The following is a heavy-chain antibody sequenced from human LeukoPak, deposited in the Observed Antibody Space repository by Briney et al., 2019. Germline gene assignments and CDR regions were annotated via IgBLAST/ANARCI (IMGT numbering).Heavy chain of an antibody. Sequence: GGSLRLSCAASGFTFSSYSMNWVRQAPGKGLEWVSSISSSSSYIYYADSVKGRFTISRDNAKNSLYLQMNSLRAEDTAVYYCAKDKQWLVRGGGITFDYWGQGTLVTVSS. CDR3: AKDKQWLVRGGGITFDY. CDR1: GFTFSSYS. J-gene: IGHJ4*02. CDR2: ISSSSSYI. D-gene: IGHD6-19*01. V-gene: IGHV3-21*01.